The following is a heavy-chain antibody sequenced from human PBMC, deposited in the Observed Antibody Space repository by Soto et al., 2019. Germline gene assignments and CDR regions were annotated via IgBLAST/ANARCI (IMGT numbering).Heavy chain of an antibody. CDR3: ALTYYGSGSYYNVRWFDP. D-gene: IGHD3-10*01. J-gene: IGHJ5*02. Sequence: QITLKESGPTLVKPTQTLTLTCTFSGFSLSTSGVGVGWIRQPPGKALEWLALIYWDDDKRYSPSLKSRLTITKDPSKNQVVLTMPNMDPVDTATYYCALTYYGSGSYYNVRWFDPWGQGTLVTVSS. CDR1: GFSLSTSGVG. CDR2: IYWDDDK. V-gene: IGHV2-5*02.